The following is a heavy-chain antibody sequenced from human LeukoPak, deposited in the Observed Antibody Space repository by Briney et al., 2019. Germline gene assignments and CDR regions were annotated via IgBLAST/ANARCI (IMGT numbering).Heavy chain of an antibody. CDR3: AKDRIAVAAGPDY. D-gene: IGHD6-19*01. CDR2: ISYDGSNK. CDR1: GFTFSSYG. V-gene: IGHV3-30*18. J-gene: IGHJ4*02. Sequence: GGSLRLSCAASGFTFSSYGMHWVRQAPGKGLEWVAVISYDGSNKYYADSVKGRFTISRDNSKNTLYLQMNSLRAEDAAVYYCAKDRIAVAAGPDYWGQGTLVTVSS.